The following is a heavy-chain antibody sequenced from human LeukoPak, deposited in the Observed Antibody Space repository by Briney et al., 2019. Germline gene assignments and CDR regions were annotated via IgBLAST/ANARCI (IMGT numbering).Heavy chain of an antibody. CDR3: ARGRYSDFWSGYYTLNYYGMDV. CDR1: GYTFTSYD. J-gene: IGHJ6*02. CDR2: MNPNSGNT. D-gene: IGHD3-3*01. V-gene: IGHV1-8*01. Sequence: ASVKVSCKASGYTFTSYDINWVRQATGQGLERMGWMNPNSGNTGYAQKFQGRVTMTRHTSISTAYMELSSLRSEDTAVYYCARGRYSDFWSGYYTLNYYGMDVWGQGTTVTVSS.